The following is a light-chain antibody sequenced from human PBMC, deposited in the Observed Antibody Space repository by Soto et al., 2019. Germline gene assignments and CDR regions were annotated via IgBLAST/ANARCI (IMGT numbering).Light chain of an antibody. V-gene: IGLV2-14*01. CDR1: SSYVGYSSS. Sequence: QSVLIQPASVSGSPEQSITISCTGASSYVGYSSSVSWYQQHPGKAPKLVIFDVSNRPSGVSNRFSGSKSGNTASLTISGLQAEDEADYYSCSWTSSATYVFGTGTKVTVL. CDR2: DVS. J-gene: IGLJ1*01. CDR3: CSWTSSATYV.